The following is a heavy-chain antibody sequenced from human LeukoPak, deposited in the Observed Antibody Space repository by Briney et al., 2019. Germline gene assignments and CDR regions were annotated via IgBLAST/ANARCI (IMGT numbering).Heavy chain of an antibody. CDR3: ARVPLRVGAFDI. V-gene: IGHV4-4*02. Sequence: PGGSLRLSCAASGFTFSSYGMGWVRQAPGKGLEWIGEIYHSGSTNYNPSLKSRVTISVDKSKNQFSLKLSSVTAADTAVYYCARVPLRVGAFDIWGQGTMVTVSS. CDR2: IYHSGST. CDR1: GFTFSSYGM. J-gene: IGHJ3*02.